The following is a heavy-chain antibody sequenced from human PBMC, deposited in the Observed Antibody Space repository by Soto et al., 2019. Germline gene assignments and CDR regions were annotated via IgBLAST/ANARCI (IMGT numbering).Heavy chain of an antibody. CDR3: AKEDTAMVPSLYYGMDV. CDR2: VSGSGGST. V-gene: IGHV3-23*01. Sequence: EVQLLESGGGLVQPGGSLRLSCAASGFTFSSTAMSWVRQAPGKGLEWVSAVSGSGGSTYYADSVKGRVTISRDNSKNTLYVQMNSLRAEDTAVYYCAKEDTAMVPSLYYGMDVGGQGTTVTVSS. D-gene: IGHD5-18*01. J-gene: IGHJ6*02. CDR1: GFTFSSTA.